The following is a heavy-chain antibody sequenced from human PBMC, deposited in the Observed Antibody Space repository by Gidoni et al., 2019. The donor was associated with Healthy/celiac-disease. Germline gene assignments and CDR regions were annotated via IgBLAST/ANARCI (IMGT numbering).Heavy chain of an antibody. CDR1: GLNFRSYA. D-gene: IGHD2-2*01. Sequence: EVPLLESGGGLVQPGGSLRLSCSASGLNFRSYAISWVRQAPGKGLEWVSAFSGSGGSTYYADAVKGRFTISRDNSKNTLYLQMNSLRAEDTAVYYCAKHPRGYCSSTSCFDAFDIWGQGTMVTVSS. J-gene: IGHJ3*02. V-gene: IGHV3-23*01. CDR3: AKHPRGYCSSTSCFDAFDI. CDR2: FSGSGGST.